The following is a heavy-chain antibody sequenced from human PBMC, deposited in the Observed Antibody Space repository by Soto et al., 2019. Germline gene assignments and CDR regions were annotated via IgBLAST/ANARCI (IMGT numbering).Heavy chain of an antibody. CDR3: ARVGFDAFDI. CDR1: GFTFSSYW. D-gene: IGHD3-10*01. V-gene: IGHV3-7*05. Sequence: GGSLRLSCAASGFTFSSYWMSWVRQAPGKGLEWVANIKQDGSEKYYVDSVKGRSTTPRENAKNSLYLQMNSLRAEDTAVYYCARVGFDAFDIWGQGTMVTVSS. J-gene: IGHJ3*02. CDR2: IKQDGSEK.